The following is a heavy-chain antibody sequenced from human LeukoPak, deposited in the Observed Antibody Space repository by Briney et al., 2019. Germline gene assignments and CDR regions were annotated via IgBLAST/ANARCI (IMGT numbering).Heavy chain of an antibody. CDR2: IKQDGSEK. J-gene: IGHJ4*02. D-gene: IGHD3-10*01. CDR3: ATGGGIRGYYFDY. V-gene: IGHV3-7*01. CDR1: GFTFSSYW. Sequence: GGSLRLSCAASGFTFSSYWMSWVRQAPGKGLEWVANIKQDGSEKYYVDSVKGRFTISRDNAKNSLYLQMNSLRAEDTAVYYCATGGGIRGYYFDYWGQGTLVTISS.